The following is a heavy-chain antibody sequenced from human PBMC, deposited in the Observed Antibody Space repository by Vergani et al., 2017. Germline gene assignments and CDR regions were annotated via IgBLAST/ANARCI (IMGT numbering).Heavy chain of an antibody. CDR2: INHSGST. CDR1: GGSFSGYY. CDR3: ARGKNDFWSGYQNNWFDP. J-gene: IGHJ5*02. D-gene: IGHD3-3*01. Sequence: QVQLQQWGAGLLKPSETLSLTCAVYGGSFSGYYWSWIRQPPGKGLEWIGEINHSGSTNYNPSLKSRVTISVDTSKNQFSLKLSSVTAADTAVYYCARGKNDFWSGYQNNWFDPWGQGTLVTVSS. V-gene: IGHV4-34*01.